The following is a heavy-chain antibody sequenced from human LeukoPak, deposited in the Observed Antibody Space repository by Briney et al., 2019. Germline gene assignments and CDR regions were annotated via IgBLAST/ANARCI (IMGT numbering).Heavy chain of an antibody. V-gene: IGHV3-30*02. D-gene: IGHD3-9*01. J-gene: IGHJ4*02. CDR2: IRYDGSNK. Sequence: GGSLRLSCAASSFTFITYGMHWVRQAPGKGLEWVAFIRYDGSNKYYADSVKGRFTISRDSSKNSLYLQMNSLRAEDTAVYYCARDSADNLDWGQGTLVTVSS. CDR3: ARDSADNLD. CDR1: SFTFITYG.